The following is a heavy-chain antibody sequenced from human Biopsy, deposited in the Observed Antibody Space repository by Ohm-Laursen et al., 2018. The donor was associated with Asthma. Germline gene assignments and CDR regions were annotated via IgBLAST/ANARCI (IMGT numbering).Heavy chain of an antibody. Sequence: SDTLSLTCTVSGGSISSGGYYWSWIRQHPGKGLEWIGYIYYSGSIYYNPSLKSRVTISVDTSKNQFSLKLSSVTAADTAVYYCARGIGLSGYDFWSGYSATPNWFDPWGQGTLVTVSS. CDR2: IYYSGSI. CDR3: ARGIGLSGYDFWSGYSATPNWFDP. CDR1: GGSISSGGYY. V-gene: IGHV4-31*03. J-gene: IGHJ5*02. D-gene: IGHD3-3*01.